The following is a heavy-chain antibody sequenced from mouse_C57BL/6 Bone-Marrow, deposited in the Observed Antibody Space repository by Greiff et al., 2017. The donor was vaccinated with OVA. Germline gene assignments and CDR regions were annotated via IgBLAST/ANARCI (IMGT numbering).Heavy chain of an antibody. CDR1: GFTFSDYY. D-gene: IGHD1-1*01. J-gene: IGHJ2*01. CDR2: ISNGGGST. CDR3: ARAYYCGGSYVGY. V-gene: IGHV5-12*01. Sequence: EVMLVESGGGLVQPGGSLTLSCAASGFTFSDYYMYWVRQTPEKRLEWVAYISNGGGSTYYPDTVKGRCTISRDNAKKTLYLPMSRLKAENTAMYYCARAYYCGGSYVGYWGQGTPLTVSS.